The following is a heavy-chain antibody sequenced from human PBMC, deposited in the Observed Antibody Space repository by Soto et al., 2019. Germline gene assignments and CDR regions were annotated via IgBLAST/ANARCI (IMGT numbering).Heavy chain of an antibody. J-gene: IGHJ4*02. CDR3: ANGGVCRDHFYS. CDR2: INSDGSST. V-gene: IGHV3-74*01. D-gene: IGHD3-16*01. Sequence: EVQLVESGGGLVQPGGSLRLSCAASGFTFSSYCMFWGRQAPGKGLVWVSRINSDGSSTSYADSVKGRFTISRDNAKNMVYLQMNSLRAEDTAVYYCANGGVCRDHFYSWGQGTLVTVSS. CDR1: GFTFSSYC.